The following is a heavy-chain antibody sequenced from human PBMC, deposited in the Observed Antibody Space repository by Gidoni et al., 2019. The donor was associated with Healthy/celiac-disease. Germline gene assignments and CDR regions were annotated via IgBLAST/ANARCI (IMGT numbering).Heavy chain of an antibody. D-gene: IGHD4-17*01. V-gene: IGHV4-30-4*01. CDR1: GGSISSGDYY. CDR3: AREGMTTVTTGDP. J-gene: IGHJ5*02. CDR2: IYYSVST. Sequence: QVQLQESGPGLVKPSQTLSLTCTVSGGSISSGDYYWSWIRQPPGKGLEWIGYIYYSVSTYYNPSLKSRVTISVDTSKNQFSLKLSSVTAADTAVYYCAREGMTTVTTGDPWGQGTLVTVSS.